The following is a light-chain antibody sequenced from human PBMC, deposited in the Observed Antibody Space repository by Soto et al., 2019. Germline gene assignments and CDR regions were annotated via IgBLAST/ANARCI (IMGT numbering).Light chain of an antibody. J-gene: IGKJ1*01. Sequence: EIVLTQSPGTLSLSAGERATLSCQASQSLSSNYLAWYQQKPGQTPTVLIYEASRRATGIPDRFSGSGSGTDFTLTISRLEPEDFAVYYCQQYDTSATFGQGTKVDIK. CDR3: QQYDTSAT. CDR1: QSLSSNY. V-gene: IGKV3-20*01. CDR2: EAS.